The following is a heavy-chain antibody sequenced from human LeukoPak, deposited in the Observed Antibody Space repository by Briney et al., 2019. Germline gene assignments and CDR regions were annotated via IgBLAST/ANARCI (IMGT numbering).Heavy chain of an antibody. CDR1: GFTFSSYG. CDR2: ISYDGSNK. J-gene: IGHJ4*02. D-gene: IGHD2-21*02. Sequence: GGSLRLSCAASGFTFSSYGMHWVRQAPGKGLEWVAVISYDGSNKYYADSVKGRFTISRDNSKNTLYLQMNSLRAEDTAVYYCARYCGGDCPLDYWGQGTWSPSPQ. V-gene: IGHV3-30*03. CDR3: ARYCGGDCPLDY.